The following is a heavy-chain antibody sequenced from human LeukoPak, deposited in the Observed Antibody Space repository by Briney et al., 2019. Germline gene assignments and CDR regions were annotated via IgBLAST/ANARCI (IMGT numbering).Heavy chain of an antibody. J-gene: IGHJ4*02. CDR3: ARYIRGTYSGFDY. V-gene: IGHV3-72*01. Sequence: PGGSLRLSCAASGFTFSDHYMDWVHQAPGKGLEWVGRTRNKARRYTTEYAASVKGRFTISRDDSKNSLYLQMNSLKTEDTAVYYCARYIRGTYSGFDYWGQGTLVTVSS. CDR2: TRNKARRYTT. CDR1: GFTFSDHY. D-gene: IGHD3-10*02.